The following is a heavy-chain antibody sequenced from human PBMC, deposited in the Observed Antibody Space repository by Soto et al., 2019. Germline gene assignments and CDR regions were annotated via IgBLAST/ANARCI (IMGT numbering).Heavy chain of an antibody. V-gene: IGHV1-8*01. CDR3: SRAPSAAAGTDY. Sequence: QVQLVQSGAEVKKPGASVKVSCKASGYTFTSYDINWVRQATGKGLEGMGWMNPNSGNTVYAQKSQGRVTMTRNTSISTAYMELRSLRSEDTAVYYCSRAPSAAAGTDYWGQGTLVTVSS. CDR2: MNPNSGNT. D-gene: IGHD6-13*01. J-gene: IGHJ4*02. CDR1: GYTFTSYD.